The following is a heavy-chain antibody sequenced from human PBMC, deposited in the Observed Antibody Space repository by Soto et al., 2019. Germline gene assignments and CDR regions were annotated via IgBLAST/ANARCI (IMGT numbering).Heavy chain of an antibody. Sequence: GGSLTLSCAASGFSFSIYAMSWVRQAPGKGLECVSGIDLGNDDTYYADSVKGRFIISRDNSKYTVSLQMNGLRVEDTAIYYCAKDRMDHNSVWDPFDIWGQGTTVTVSS. V-gene: IGHV3-23*01. D-gene: IGHD1-20*01. CDR1: GFSFSIYA. CDR2: IDLGNDDT. J-gene: IGHJ3*02. CDR3: AKDRMDHNSVWDPFDI.